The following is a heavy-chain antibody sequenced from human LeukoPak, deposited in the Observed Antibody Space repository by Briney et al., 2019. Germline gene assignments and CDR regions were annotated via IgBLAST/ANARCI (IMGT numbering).Heavy chain of an antibody. Sequence: PGGSLRLSCAASGFTFSSYAMSWARQAPGKGPQWVSAISGSGGITYYADSVKGRFAISRDNSKNTLYLRMNSLRAEDTALYYCAKGGYCSGGTCYPMDVWGQGTTVTVSS. CDR3: AKGGYCSGGTCYPMDV. V-gene: IGHV3-23*01. J-gene: IGHJ6*02. CDR1: GFTFSSYA. CDR2: ISGSGGIT. D-gene: IGHD2-15*01.